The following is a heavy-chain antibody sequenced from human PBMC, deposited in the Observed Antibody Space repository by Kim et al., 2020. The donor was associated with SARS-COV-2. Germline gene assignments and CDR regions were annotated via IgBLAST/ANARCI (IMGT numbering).Heavy chain of an antibody. Sequence: SETLSLTCTVSGGSISSSSYYWGWIRQPPGKGLEWIGSIYYSGSTYYNPSLKSRVTISVDTSKNQFSLKLSSVTAADTAVYYFASRRRTHLDYWGQGTL. V-gene: IGHV4-39*01. CDR3: ASRRRTHLDY. CDR1: GGSISSSSYY. CDR2: IYYSGST. J-gene: IGHJ4*02.